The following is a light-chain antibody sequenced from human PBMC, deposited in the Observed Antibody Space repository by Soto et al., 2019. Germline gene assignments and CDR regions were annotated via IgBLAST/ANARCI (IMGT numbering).Light chain of an antibody. CDR3: QQRSNWRLT. CDR1: QSVSSY. CDR2: DAS. J-gene: IGKJ4*01. V-gene: IGKV3-11*01. Sequence: EIVLTQSPATLSLSPGERATLSCRASQSVSSYLAWYQQKPGQAPRLLIYDASNRATGIPARFSGSGSGTDFTLTISSLEPEAFAVYYGQQRSNWRLTFGGGTKVEIK.